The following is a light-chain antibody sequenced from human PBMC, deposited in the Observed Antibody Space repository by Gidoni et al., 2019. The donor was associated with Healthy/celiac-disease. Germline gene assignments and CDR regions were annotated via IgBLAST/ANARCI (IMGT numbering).Light chain of an antibody. V-gene: IGKV1-33*01. Sequence: DIQMTQSPSSLSASVGDRVTITCQASQDISNYLNWYQQKPGKAPKLLIYDASNLETGVPSRFSGSGSGTDFTFAISSLQPEDIATYYCQQYDNLPPALTFGGVTKVEIK. CDR2: DAS. CDR1: QDISNY. J-gene: IGKJ4*01. CDR3: QQYDNLPPALT.